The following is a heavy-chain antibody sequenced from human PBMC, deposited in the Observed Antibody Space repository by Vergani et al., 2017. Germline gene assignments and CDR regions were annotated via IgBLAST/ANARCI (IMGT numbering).Heavy chain of an antibody. CDR2: ISSSSSTI. V-gene: IGHV3-48*04. CDR1: GFTFSSYS. D-gene: IGHD3-9*01. CDR3: ARATDISSDY. Sequence: EVQLVESGGGLVQPGGSLRLSCAASGFTFSSYSMNWVRQAPGKGLEWVSYISSSSSTIYYADSVKGRFTSSRDNAKNSLYLQMNSLRAEDTAVYYCARATDISSDYWGQGTLVTVSS. J-gene: IGHJ4*02.